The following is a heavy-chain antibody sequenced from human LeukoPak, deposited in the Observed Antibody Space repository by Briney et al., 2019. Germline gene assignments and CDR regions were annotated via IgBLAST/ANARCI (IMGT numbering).Heavy chain of an antibody. J-gene: IGHJ6*03. CDR3: AKPPAAILYYYYYYMDV. V-gene: IGHV3-9*01. CDR2: ISWTGATL. Sequence: PGRSLRLSCAVSGFIFDDYVMHWVRQAPGKGLEWVSGISWTGATLGYADSVKGRFTISRDDAKNSLYLQMNSLRAEDTAVYYCAKPPAAILYYYYYYMDVWGKGTTVTVSS. D-gene: IGHD2-2*01. CDR1: GFIFDDYV.